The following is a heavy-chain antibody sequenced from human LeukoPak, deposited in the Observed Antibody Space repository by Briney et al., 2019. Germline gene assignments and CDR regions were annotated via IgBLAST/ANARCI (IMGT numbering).Heavy chain of an antibody. CDR3: ARPNDYGDYEVGY. J-gene: IGHJ4*02. CDR2: ISSSSSYI. D-gene: IGHD4-17*01. V-gene: IGHV3-21*01. CDR1: GFTFSSYS. Sequence: PGGSLRLSCAASGFTFSSYSMNWVRQAPGKGLEWVSSISSSSSYIYYADSVKGRFTISRDNAKNSLYLQMNSLRAEDTAVYYCARPNDYGDYEVGYWGQGTLVTVSS.